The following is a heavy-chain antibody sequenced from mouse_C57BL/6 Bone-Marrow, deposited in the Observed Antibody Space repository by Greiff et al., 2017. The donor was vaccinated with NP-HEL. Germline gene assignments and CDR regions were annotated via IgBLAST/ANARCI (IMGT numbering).Heavy chain of an antibody. Sequence: QVQLKESGAELARPGASVKLSCKASGYTFTSYGISWVKQRTGQGLEWIGEIYPRSGNTYYNEKFKGKATLTADKSSSTAYMELRSLTSEDSAVYFCARLGVYYGSPFAYWGQGTLVTVSA. D-gene: IGHD1-1*01. CDR1: GYTFTSYG. CDR3: ARLGVYYGSPFAY. V-gene: IGHV1-81*01. CDR2: IYPRSGNT. J-gene: IGHJ3*01.